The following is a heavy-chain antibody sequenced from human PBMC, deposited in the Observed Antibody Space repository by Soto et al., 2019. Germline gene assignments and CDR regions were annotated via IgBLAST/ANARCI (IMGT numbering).Heavy chain of an antibody. CDR2: ISAYNGNT. Sequence: QVQLVQSGAEVKKPGASVKVSCKASGYTFTSYGISWVRQAPGQGLEWMGWISAYNGNTNYAQKFQGRVTITADESTSPAYMELSSLRSEDTAVYYCARGGDIVATPSFHYYYGMDVWGQGTTVTVSS. CDR1: GYTFTSYG. V-gene: IGHV1-18*04. D-gene: IGHD5-12*01. CDR3: ARGGDIVATPSFHYYYGMDV. J-gene: IGHJ6*02.